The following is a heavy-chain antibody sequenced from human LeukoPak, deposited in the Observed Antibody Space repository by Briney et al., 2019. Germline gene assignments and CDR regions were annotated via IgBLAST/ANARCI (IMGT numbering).Heavy chain of an antibody. CDR3: ARDSYGYHGSFDP. CDR1: GFTFSSYA. D-gene: IGHD2-2*01. CDR2: ISYDGSSK. J-gene: IGHJ5*02. Sequence: GGSLILSCAASGFTFSSYAMHWVRQAPGKGLEWVAVISYDGSSKYYADSVKGRFTISRDNSKNTVYLQMNSLRAEDTAVYYCARDSYGYHGSFDPWGQGTLVTVSS. V-gene: IGHV3-30-3*01.